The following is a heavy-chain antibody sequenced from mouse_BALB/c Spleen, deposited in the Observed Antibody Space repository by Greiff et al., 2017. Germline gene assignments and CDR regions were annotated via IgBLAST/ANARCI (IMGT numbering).Heavy chain of an antibody. J-gene: IGHJ3*01. Sequence: QVQLQQPGAELVKPGASVKMSCKASGYTFTSYNMHWVKQTPGQGLEWIGAIYPGNGDTSYNQKFKGKATLTADKSSSTAYMQLSSLTSEDSAVYYCARSDGYYEAWFAYWGQGTLVTVSA. CDR3: ARSDGYYEAWFAY. V-gene: IGHV1-12*01. CDR2: IYPGNGDT. CDR1: GYTFTSYN. D-gene: IGHD2-3*01.